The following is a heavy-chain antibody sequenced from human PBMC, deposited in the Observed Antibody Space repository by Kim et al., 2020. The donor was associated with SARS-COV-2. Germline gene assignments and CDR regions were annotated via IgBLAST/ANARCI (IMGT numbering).Heavy chain of an antibody. D-gene: IGHD5-12*01. Sequence: GGSLRLSCAASGFTFSSYAMHWVRQAPGKGLEWVAVISYDGSNKYYADSVKGRFTISRDNSKNTLYLQMNSLRAEDTAVYYCARGGPIVATSFDYWGQGTLVTVSS. J-gene: IGHJ4*02. CDR2: ISYDGSNK. CDR1: GFTFSSYA. CDR3: ARGGPIVATSFDY. V-gene: IGHV3-30-3*01.